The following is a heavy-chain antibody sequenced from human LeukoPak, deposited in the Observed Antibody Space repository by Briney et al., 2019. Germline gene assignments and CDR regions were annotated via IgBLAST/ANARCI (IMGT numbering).Heavy chain of an antibody. CDR1: GFTFSSYA. CDR2: ISGSGGST. D-gene: IGHD3-10*01. Sequence: GGSLRLSCAASGFTFSSYAMSWVRQAPGKGLEWVSAISGSGGSTYYADSVKGRFTISRDNSKNTLYLQMNSLRAEDTAVYYCARDSYRVRVLLWFGEGWGRYMDVWGKGTTVTVSS. CDR3: ARDSYRVRVLLWFGEGWGRYMDV. J-gene: IGHJ6*03. V-gene: IGHV3-23*01.